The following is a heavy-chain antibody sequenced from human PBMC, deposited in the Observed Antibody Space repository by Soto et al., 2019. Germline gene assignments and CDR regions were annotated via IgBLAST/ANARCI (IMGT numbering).Heavy chain of an antibody. CDR1: GGSISSSNW. Sequence: SETLSFTCAVSGGSISSSNWWSWVRQPPGKGLEWIGKIYHSGSTNYNPSLKSRVTISVDKSKNQFSLKLSSVTAADTAVYYCARVYMVRGTIIRYFDYWGQGTLVTVS. D-gene: IGHD3-10*01. CDR3: ARVYMVRGTIIRYFDY. V-gene: IGHV4-4*02. J-gene: IGHJ4*02. CDR2: IYHSGST.